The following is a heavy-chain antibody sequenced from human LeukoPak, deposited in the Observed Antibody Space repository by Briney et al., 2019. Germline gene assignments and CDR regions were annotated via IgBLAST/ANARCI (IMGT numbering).Heavy chain of an antibody. V-gene: IGHV3-21*01. CDR1: GFTFSSYS. CDR3: ARVVPSRYDLWGSSDY. D-gene: IGHD3-3*01. Sequence: GGSLRLSCAASGFTFSSYSMNWVRQAPGKGLEWVSSISRSSSYIYYADSVKGRFTISRDNAKNLLYLLMNSLRAEDTAVYYCARVVPSRYDLWGSSDYWGQGTLVTVSS. CDR2: ISRSSSYI. J-gene: IGHJ4*02.